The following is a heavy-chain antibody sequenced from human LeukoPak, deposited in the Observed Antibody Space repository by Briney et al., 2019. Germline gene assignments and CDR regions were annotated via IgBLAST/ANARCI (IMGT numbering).Heavy chain of an antibody. CDR1: GFTFSSYS. J-gene: IGHJ4*02. D-gene: IGHD1-26*01. CDR3: ASSGAVSGSYPFDY. Sequence: GGSLRLSCAASGFTFSSYSMNWVRQAPGKGLEWVSSISSSSSYIYYADSVKGRFTISRDNAKNSLYLQMNSLRAEDTAVYYCASSGAVSGSYPFDYWGQGTLVTVSS. V-gene: IGHV3-21*01. CDR2: ISSSSSYI.